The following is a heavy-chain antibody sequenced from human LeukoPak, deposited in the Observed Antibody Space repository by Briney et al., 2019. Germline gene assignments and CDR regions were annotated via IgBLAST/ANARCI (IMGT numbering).Heavy chain of an antibody. CDR1: GYTFTGYY. CDR3: ARGVAETFFDY. Sequence: ASVRVSCKASGYTFTGYYMHWVRQAPGQGLEWMGWINPNSGGTNYAQKFQGRVTITADESTSTAYMELSSLRSEDTAVYYCARGVAETFFDYWGQGTLVTVSS. V-gene: IGHV1-2*02. D-gene: IGHD3-10*01. J-gene: IGHJ4*02. CDR2: INPNSGGT.